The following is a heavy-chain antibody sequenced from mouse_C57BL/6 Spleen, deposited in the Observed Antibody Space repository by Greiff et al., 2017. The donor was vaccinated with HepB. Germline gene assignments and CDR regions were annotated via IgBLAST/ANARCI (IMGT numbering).Heavy chain of an antibody. CDR1: GYTFTDYN. Sequence: EVQLQQSGPELVKPGASVKMSCKASGYTFTDYNMHWVKQSHGKSLEWIGYINPNNGGTSYNQKFKGKATLTVNKSSSTAYMELRSLTSEDSAVYYCARGYGSSVYWYFDVWGTGTTVTVSS. J-gene: IGHJ1*03. CDR2: INPNNGGT. D-gene: IGHD1-1*01. V-gene: IGHV1-22*01. CDR3: ARGYGSSVYWYFDV.